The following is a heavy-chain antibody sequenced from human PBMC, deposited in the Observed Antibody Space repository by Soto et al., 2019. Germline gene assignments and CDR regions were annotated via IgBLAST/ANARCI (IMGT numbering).Heavy chain of an antibody. CDR2: ISTYNGDT. Sequence: QVQLVQSGAEVKKPGASVKVSCKASGYTFTSYGISWVRQAPGQGLEWMAWISTYNGDTNYALKFQGRVTMTTDTSTNTAYMEMRSLRSDDTAVYYCARDRWGLDYWGQGTLVTVSS. CDR1: GYTFTSYG. CDR3: ARDRWGLDY. V-gene: IGHV1-18*01. D-gene: IGHD3-16*01. J-gene: IGHJ4*02.